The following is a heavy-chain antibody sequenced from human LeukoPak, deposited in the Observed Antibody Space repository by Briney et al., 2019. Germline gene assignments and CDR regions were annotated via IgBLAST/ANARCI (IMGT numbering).Heavy chain of an antibody. J-gene: IGHJ4*02. CDR2: ISAYNGNT. Sequence: ASVKVSCKASGYTLTSYGISWVRQAPGQGLEWMGWISAYNGNTNYAQKLQGRVTMTTDTSTSTAYMELRSLRSDDTAVYYCATQQGRLVGATPFDYWGQGTLVTVST. CDR3: ATQQGRLVGATPFDY. V-gene: IGHV1-18*01. D-gene: IGHD1-26*01. CDR1: GYTLTSYG.